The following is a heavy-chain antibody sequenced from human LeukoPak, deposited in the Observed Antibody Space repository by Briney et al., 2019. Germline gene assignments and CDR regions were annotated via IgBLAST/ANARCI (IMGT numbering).Heavy chain of an antibody. D-gene: IGHD2-21*02. V-gene: IGHV4-59*11. CDR1: GGSISSHY. CDR3: ARVGFDCGGDCYDMYYFDY. J-gene: IGHJ4*02. Sequence: PSETLSLTCTVSGGSISSHYWSRIRQPPGKGLEWIGYIYYSGSTNYNPSLKSRVTISVDTSKNQFSLELSSVTAADTAVYYCARVGFDCGGDCYDMYYFDYWGQGTLVTVSS. CDR2: IYYSGST.